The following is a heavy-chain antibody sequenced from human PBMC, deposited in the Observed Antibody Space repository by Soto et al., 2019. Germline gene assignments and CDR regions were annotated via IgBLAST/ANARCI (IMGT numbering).Heavy chain of an antibody. CDR3: ARGADCTNGVCYLDY. J-gene: IGHJ4*02. D-gene: IGHD2-8*01. Sequence: SETLSLTCAVYGGSFSGYYWSWIRQPPGKGLEWIGEINHSGSTNYNPSLKSRVTISVDTSKNQFSLKLSSVTAADTAVYYCARGADCTNGVCYLDYWGQGTLVTVSS. CDR1: GGSFSGYY. CDR2: INHSGST. V-gene: IGHV4-34*01.